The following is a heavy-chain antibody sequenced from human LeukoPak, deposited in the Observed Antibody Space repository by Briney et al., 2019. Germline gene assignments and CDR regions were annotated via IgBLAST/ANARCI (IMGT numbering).Heavy chain of an antibody. J-gene: IGHJ3*02. CDR1: GYTFTGYY. D-gene: IGHD2-15*01. Sequence: ASVKVSCKASGYTFTGYYMHWVRQAPGQGLEWMGWINPNSGGTNYAQKFQGRVTMTRDTSISTAYMELSRLRSDDTAVYYCARVSVRYCSGGSCYLNDAFDIWGQGTMVTVSS. V-gene: IGHV1-2*02. CDR3: ARVSVRYCSGGSCYLNDAFDI. CDR2: INPNSGGT.